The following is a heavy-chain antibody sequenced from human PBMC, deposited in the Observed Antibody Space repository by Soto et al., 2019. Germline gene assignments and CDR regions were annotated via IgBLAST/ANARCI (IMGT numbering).Heavy chain of an antibody. Sequence: SETLSLTCTVSGGSISSDGYYWTWIRQHPGKGLEWIGYVYYSGSTNYNPSLKSRVTIPVDTSKNQFSLKLSSVTAADTAVYYCARGMITFGGVIVIHEGMAFDIWGQGTMVTVSS. J-gene: IGHJ3*02. CDR3: ARGMITFGGVIVIHEGMAFDI. D-gene: IGHD3-16*02. CDR2: VYYSGST. CDR1: GGSISSDGYY. V-gene: IGHV4-61*08.